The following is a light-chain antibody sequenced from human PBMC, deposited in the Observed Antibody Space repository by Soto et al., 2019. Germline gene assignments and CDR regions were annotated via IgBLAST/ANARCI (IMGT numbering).Light chain of an antibody. Sequence: EIVLTQSPGTLSLSPGERATLSCRASQSISNNYLAWYQQKPGQAPRLLIYGASNRATGIPDRFSGSGSGTDFTLTTSRMEPEDFAVYHCQQYGRSTLYTFGQGTKVEIK. V-gene: IGKV3-20*01. CDR2: GAS. CDR3: QQYGRSTLYT. CDR1: QSISNNY. J-gene: IGKJ2*01.